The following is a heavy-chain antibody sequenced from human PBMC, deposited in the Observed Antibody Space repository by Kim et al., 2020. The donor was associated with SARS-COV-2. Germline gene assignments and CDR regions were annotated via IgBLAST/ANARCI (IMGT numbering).Heavy chain of an antibody. Sequence: PKCRVTISVDTSKNHFSLKLSSVTAADTAVYYCARHSLDYYDSSGYYSYWGQGTLVTVSS. D-gene: IGHD3-22*01. J-gene: IGHJ4*02. CDR3: ARHSLDYYDSSGYYSY. V-gene: IGHV4-39*01.